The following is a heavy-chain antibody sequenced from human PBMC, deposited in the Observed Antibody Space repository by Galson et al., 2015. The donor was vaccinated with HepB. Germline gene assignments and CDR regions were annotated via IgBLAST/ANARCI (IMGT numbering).Heavy chain of an antibody. CDR3: ARGGSLGDGLGYCSSTSCYGGFDY. CDR1: GYTFTSYA. D-gene: IGHD2-2*01. CDR2: INAGNGNT. J-gene: IGHJ4*02. V-gene: IGHV1-3*01. Sequence: SVKVSCKASGYTFTSYAMHWVRQAPGQRLEWMGWINAGNGNTKYSQKFQGRVTITRDTSASTAYMELSSLRSEDTAVYYCARGGSLGDGLGYCSSTSCYGGFDYWGQGTLVTVSS.